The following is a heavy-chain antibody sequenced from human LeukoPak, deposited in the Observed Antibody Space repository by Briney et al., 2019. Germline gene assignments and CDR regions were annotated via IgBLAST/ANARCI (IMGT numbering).Heavy chain of an antibody. CDR2: ISSSSSSM. CDR3: ARLTRTYCGGDCSLDY. Sequence: GGSLRLSCAASGFTFSYYSMNWVRQAPGKGLEWVSSISSSSSSMYYADSVKGRFTISRDNAKNSLYLQMNSLRVEDTAVYYCARLTRTYCGGDCSLDYWGQGTLATVSS. CDR1: GFTFSYYS. J-gene: IGHJ4*02. V-gene: IGHV3-21*01. D-gene: IGHD2-21*02.